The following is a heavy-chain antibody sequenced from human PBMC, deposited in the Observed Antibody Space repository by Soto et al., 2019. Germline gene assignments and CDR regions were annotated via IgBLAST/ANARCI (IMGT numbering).Heavy chain of an antibody. V-gene: IGHV5-51*01. CDR1: GYTFSSYW. Sequence: PGESRNISCQASGYTFSSYWIAWVRQMPGRGLEWVGIMYPGDSETRYSPALQRQVTISADRSTTPAYLQWSSLKASDSGTYYRARLRVPLPLATMSSLHNGGPGTIVTVSS. D-gene: IGHD5-12*01. CDR2: MYPGDSET. J-gene: IGHJ4*01. CDR3: ARLRVPLPLATMSSLHN.